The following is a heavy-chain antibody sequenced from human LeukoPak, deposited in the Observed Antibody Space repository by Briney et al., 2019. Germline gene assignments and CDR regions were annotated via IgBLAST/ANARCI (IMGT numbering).Heavy chain of an antibody. Sequence: KSSETLALTRTVSGGSISSYYWSWIRQPPGKGLEWIGYLYYSGSTYYNPSLKSRVTISVDTSKNQFSLKLSSVTTADTAVYYCARGREYYDGSGYSDDYFDYWGQGTLVTVSS. D-gene: IGHD3-22*01. J-gene: IGHJ4*02. CDR1: GGSISSYY. CDR3: ARGREYYDGSGYSDDYFDY. V-gene: IGHV4-59*08. CDR2: LYYSGST.